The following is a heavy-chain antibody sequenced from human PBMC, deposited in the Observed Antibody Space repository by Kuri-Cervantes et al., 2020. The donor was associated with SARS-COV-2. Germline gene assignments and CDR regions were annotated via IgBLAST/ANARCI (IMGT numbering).Heavy chain of an antibody. Sequence: SETLSLTCTVSGGSISSYYWRWIRQPPGKGLEWIGYIYYSGSTNYNPSLKSRVTISVDTSKNQFSLKLSSVTAADTAVYYCARGWDYGSGSYYPRGDYGMDVWGQGTTVTVSS. D-gene: IGHD3-10*01. CDR3: ARGWDYGSGSYYPRGDYGMDV. CDR2: IYYSGST. V-gene: IGHV4-59*01. J-gene: IGHJ6*02. CDR1: GGSISSYY.